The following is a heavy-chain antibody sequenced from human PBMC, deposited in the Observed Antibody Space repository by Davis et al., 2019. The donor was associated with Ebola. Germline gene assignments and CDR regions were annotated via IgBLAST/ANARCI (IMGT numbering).Heavy chain of an antibody. CDR3: ARHLDTAMVKYGMDV. CDR1: GYSFTSYW. V-gene: IGHV5-10-1*01. J-gene: IGHJ6*02. Sequence: GESLKISCKGSGYSFTSYWISWVRQMPGKGLEWMGRIDPSDSYTKYSPSFQGHVTISADKSISTAYLQWSSLKASDTAMYYCARHLDTAMVKYGMDVWGQGTTVTVSS. CDR2: IDPSDSYT. D-gene: IGHD5-18*01.